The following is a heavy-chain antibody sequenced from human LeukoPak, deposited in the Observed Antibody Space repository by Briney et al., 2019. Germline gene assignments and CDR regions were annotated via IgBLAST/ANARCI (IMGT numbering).Heavy chain of an antibody. Sequence: SQTLSLTCTVSGGSICSGSYYWSWIRQPAGKGLEWIGRIYTSGRTNYNPFLKTRVTISVDTSKNQFSLKLRSVTAADTAVYYCARDQGWYSSSASGYYYGMDVWGQGTTVTVSS. V-gene: IGHV4-61*02. CDR3: ARDQGWYSSSASGYYYGMDV. CDR1: GGSICSGSYY. J-gene: IGHJ6*02. CDR2: IYTSGRT. D-gene: IGHD6-6*01.